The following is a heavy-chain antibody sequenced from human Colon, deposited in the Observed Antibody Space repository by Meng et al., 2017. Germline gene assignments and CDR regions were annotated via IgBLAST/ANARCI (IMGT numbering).Heavy chain of an antibody. D-gene: IGHD1-26*01. CDR2: ISGSGGGT. Sequence: GESLKISCVVSGFTFTTHVMTWVRQAPGKGLEWVSSISGSGGGTYYSDSVKGRFTISRDNSKNTLYLQMNSLRAEDAALYYCAKGAVEWDLTTKTYYHYSVDVWGQGTTVTVSS. CDR3: AKGAVEWDLTTKTYYHYSVDV. V-gene: IGHV3-23*01. J-gene: IGHJ6*02. CDR1: GFTFTTHV.